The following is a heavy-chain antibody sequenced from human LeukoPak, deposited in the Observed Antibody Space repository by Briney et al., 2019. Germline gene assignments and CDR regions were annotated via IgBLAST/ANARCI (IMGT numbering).Heavy chain of an antibody. CDR2: IYYSGST. CDR1: GGSISSYY. CDR3: ARESRYSGYDFWDY. Sequence: SETLSLTCTVSGGSISSYYWSWIRQPPGKGLEWIGYIYYSGSTSYNPSLKSRVTISVDTSKNQFSLKLSSVTAAGTAVYYCARESRYSGYDFWDYWGQGTLVTVSS. J-gene: IGHJ4*02. V-gene: IGHV4-59*01. D-gene: IGHD5-12*01.